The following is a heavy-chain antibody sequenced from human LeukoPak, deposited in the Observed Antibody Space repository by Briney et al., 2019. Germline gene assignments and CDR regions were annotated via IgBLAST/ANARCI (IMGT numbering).Heavy chain of an antibody. J-gene: IGHJ4*02. D-gene: IGHD3-10*01. V-gene: IGHV3-30*04. CDR1: GFTFSSYA. CDR2: ISYDGREK. CDR3: AKPHYSGSGSYSREDY. Sequence: GGSLRLSCTASGFTFSSYAMVWVRQAPGKGLEWVAVISYDGREKYYADSVKGRFTISRDNSKITVYLQMNSLRAEDTAVYYCAKPHYSGSGSYSREDYWGQGTLVTVSS.